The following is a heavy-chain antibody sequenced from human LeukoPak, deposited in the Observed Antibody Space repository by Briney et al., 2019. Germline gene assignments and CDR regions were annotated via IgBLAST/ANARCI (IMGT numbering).Heavy chain of an antibody. CDR3: ARRRYYDSSGYYYFDY. D-gene: IGHD3-22*01. CDR2: IKQDGSEK. V-gene: IGHV3-7*01. Sequence: GGSLRLSCAASGFTFSSYGMHWVRQAPGKGLEWVANIKQDGSEKYYVDSVKGRFTISRDNAKNSLYLQMNNLRAEDTAVYYCARRRYYDSSGYYYFDYWGQGTLVTVSS. CDR1: GFTFSSYG. J-gene: IGHJ4*02.